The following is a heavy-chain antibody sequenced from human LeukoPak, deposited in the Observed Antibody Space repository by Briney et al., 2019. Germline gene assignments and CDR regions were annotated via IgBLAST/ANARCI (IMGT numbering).Heavy chain of an antibody. J-gene: IGHJ1*01. D-gene: IGHD2-2*01. CDR2: IHYSGAT. CDR1: GGSISTSSYH. CDR3: ATSAVPAAPGAEYFQH. Sequence: SETLSLTCTVSGGSISTSSYHWGWIRQPPGEGLEWIASIHYSGATYYNPSLKSRVTISVDRSKNQFSLKLSSVTAADTAVYYCATSAVPAAPGAEYFQHWGQGTLVTVSS. V-gene: IGHV4-39*07.